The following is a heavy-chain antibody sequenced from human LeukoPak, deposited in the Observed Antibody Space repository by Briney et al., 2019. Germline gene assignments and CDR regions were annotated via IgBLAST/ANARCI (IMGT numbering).Heavy chain of an antibody. CDR2: IRYDGSNK. Sequence: SGGSLRLSCAASGFTFSSYGMHWVRQAPGKGLEWVAFIRYDGSNKYYADSVKGRFTISRDNAKNSLYLQMDSLRAEDTAVYYCARDGITMRILEYWGQGTPVTVSS. CDR1: GFTFSSYG. D-gene: IGHD3-10*01. V-gene: IGHV3-30*02. CDR3: ARDGITMRILEY. J-gene: IGHJ4*02.